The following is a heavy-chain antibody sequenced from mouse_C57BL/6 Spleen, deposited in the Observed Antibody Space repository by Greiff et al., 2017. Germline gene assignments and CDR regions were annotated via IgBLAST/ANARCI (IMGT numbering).Heavy chain of an antibody. V-gene: IGHV1-22*01. J-gene: IGHJ1*03. CDR3: GRGGSSWYFAV. CDR1: GYTFTDYN. Sequence: EVQLQQSGPGLVKPGASLKMSCTASGYTFTDYNMHWVKQSHGKRLEWIGYINPNNGGNSYNQKYKGLTTFTENKSTSTPYMKLRSLTAENSAVYYCGRGGSSWYFAVWGTGTTVTVSS. D-gene: IGHD1-1*01. CDR2: INPNNGGN.